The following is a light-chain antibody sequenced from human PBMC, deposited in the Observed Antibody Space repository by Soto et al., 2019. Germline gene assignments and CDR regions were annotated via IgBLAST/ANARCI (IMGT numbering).Light chain of an antibody. Sequence: IQLTQSPSSLSASIGDRVTITCRASQGIGSYLAWYQQKPGKAPELLIDAASTLQSGVPSRFSGSGSGTDFTLTISSLQPEDFATYYCQQLKRYPLSFGGGTKVEIK. CDR2: AAS. CDR3: QQLKRYPLS. J-gene: IGKJ4*01. CDR1: QGIGSY. V-gene: IGKV1-9*01.